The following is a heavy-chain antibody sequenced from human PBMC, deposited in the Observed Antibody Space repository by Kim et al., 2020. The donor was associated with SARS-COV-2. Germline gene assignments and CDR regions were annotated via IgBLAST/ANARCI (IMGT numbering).Heavy chain of an antibody. V-gene: IGHV3-23*01. J-gene: IGHJ4*02. D-gene: IGHD1-26*01. CDR3: ANAPPCYFNPVGY. CDR1: GFAFSNYA. CDR2: ISGSGGST. Sequence: GGSLRPSCAASGFAFSNYAMTWVRQAPGKGLEWVSSISGSGGSTYYADSVKGRFTISRDNSKNMLSLQMNSLRVEDTALYFCANAPPCYFNPVGYWGQGTLVTVSS.